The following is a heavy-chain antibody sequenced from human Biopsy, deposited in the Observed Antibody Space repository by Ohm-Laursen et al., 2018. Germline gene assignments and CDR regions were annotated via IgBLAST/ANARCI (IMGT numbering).Heavy chain of an antibody. Sequence: SSVKASCKVPTGTFNSYGIIWVRQAPGPGLEWMGGIIPIFGTANYAQKFQGRVTITADESTSTAYMELSSLRSDDTAVYYCARDALGGGSYRFFYWGQGSLVTVSS. CDR1: TGTFNSYG. D-gene: IGHD1-26*01. J-gene: IGHJ4*02. CDR3: ARDALGGGSYRFFY. V-gene: IGHV1-69*01. CDR2: IIPIFGTA.